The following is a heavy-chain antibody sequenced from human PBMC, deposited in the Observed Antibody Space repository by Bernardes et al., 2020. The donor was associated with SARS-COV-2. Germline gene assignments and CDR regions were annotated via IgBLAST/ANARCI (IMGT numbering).Heavy chain of an antibody. Sequence: ASVKVSCKASGYTFTGYYMHWVRQAPGQGLEWMGWINPNSGGTNYAQKFQGRVTMTRDTSISTAYMELSRLRSDDTAVYYCARVPPWWELYAEWGYYWSQGTTVTVSS. CDR3: ARVPPWWELYAEWGYY. D-gene: IGHD1-26*01. V-gene: IGHV1-2*02. CDR2: INPNSGGT. J-gene: IGHJ6*02. CDR1: GYTFTGYY.